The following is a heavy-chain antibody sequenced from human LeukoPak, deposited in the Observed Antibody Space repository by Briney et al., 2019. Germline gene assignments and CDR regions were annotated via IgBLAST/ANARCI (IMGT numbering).Heavy chain of an antibody. CDR1: GYTFITYG. J-gene: IGHJ6*02. CDR2: ISAYNGDT. CDR3: ARDCSGGSCSSDKYYYYALDV. V-gene: IGHV1-18*01. Sequence: ASVKVCCKASGYTFITYGISWVRQAPGQGLEWVGWISAYNGDTKYAQKVQGRVTLTTDTSTSTAYLELRSLRPDDTAQYYCARDCSGGSCSSDKYYYYALDVWGQGTAVTVSS. D-gene: IGHD2-15*01.